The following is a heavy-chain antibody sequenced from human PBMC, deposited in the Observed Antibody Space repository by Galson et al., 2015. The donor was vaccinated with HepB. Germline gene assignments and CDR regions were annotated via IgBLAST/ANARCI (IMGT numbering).Heavy chain of an antibody. Sequence: SVKVSCKASGYTFVDYYIHWVRQAPGQGPEWMGWINPNSGTTNYAPKFRDRVTMTRDTSISTASMELSSLTSDDTAFYYCARATVRVARIAVLVFWGQGTLLTVSS. CDR2: INPNSGTT. CDR1: GYTFVDYY. CDR3: ARATVRVARIAVLVF. J-gene: IGHJ4*02. D-gene: IGHD6-19*01. V-gene: IGHV1-2*02.